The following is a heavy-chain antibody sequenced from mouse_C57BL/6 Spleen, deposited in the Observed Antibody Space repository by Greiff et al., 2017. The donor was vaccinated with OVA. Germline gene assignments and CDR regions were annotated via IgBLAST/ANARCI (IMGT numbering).Heavy chain of an antibody. D-gene: IGHD1-1*01. V-gene: IGHV1-80*01. Sequence: VKLVESGAELVKPGASVKISCKASGYAFSSYWMNWVKQRPGKGLEWIGQIYPGDGDTNYNGKFKGKATLTADKSSSTAYMQLSSLTSEDSAVYFCAVPTTVVATGAMDYWGQGTSVTVSS. J-gene: IGHJ4*01. CDR1: GYAFSSYW. CDR2: IYPGDGDT. CDR3: AVPTTVVATGAMDY.